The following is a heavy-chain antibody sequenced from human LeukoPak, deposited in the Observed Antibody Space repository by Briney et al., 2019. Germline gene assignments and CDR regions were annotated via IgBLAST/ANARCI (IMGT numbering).Heavy chain of an antibody. Sequence: PGGSLRLSCAASRFTFSSYAMSWVRQAPGRGLEWVSTISGGGGSTYYSDSVKGRFTISRDNSKNTLYLQMNSLRAEDTDIYYCARENWVYNWKYDSSGSGINYWGQGTLVTVSS. CDR3: ARENWVYNWKYDSSGSGINY. D-gene: IGHD3-22*01. J-gene: IGHJ4*02. V-gene: IGHV3-23*01. CDR1: RFTFSSYA. CDR2: ISGGGGST.